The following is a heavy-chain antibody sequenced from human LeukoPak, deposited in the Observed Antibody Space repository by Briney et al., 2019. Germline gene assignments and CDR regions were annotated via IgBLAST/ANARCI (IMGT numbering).Heavy chain of an antibody. Sequence: SETLSLTCAVYGGPFSGYYWSWIRQPPGKGLEWIGEINHSGSTNYNPSLKSRVTISVDTSKNQFSLKLSSVTAADTAVYYCARSGMAYFDYWGQGTLVTVSS. CDR2: INHSGST. D-gene: IGHD1-1*01. V-gene: IGHV4-34*01. CDR3: ARSGMAYFDY. J-gene: IGHJ4*02. CDR1: GGPFSGYY.